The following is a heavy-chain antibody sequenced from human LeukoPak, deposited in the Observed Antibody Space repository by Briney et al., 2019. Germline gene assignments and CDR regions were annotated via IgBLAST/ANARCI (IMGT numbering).Heavy chain of an antibody. J-gene: IGHJ4*02. CDR3: ARVGTMIVVVIPPDY. CDR2: ISYDGSNK. Sequence: GGSLRLSCAASGFTFSSYAMHWVRQAPGKGLEWVAVISYDGSNKYYADSVKGRFTISRDNSKNTLYLQMNSLRAEGTAVYYCARVGTMIVVVIPPDYWGQGTLVTVSS. D-gene: IGHD3-22*01. V-gene: IGHV3-30*04. CDR1: GFTFSSYA.